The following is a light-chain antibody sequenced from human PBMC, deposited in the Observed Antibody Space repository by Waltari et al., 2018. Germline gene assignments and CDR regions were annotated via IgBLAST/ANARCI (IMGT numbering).Light chain of an antibody. V-gene: IGLV3-21*01. J-gene: IGLJ2*01. CDR2: DDS. CDR3: QVWDTDNDSPV. CDR1: NTGSKS. Sequence: SYVLTQAPPASVAPGPTAKIICGGDNTGSKSVHWYRQKPGQAPVLVIYDDSDRPSGIPERFSGSNSGNAATLTISRVEAGDEAAYYCQVWDTDNDSPVFGGGTKLTVL.